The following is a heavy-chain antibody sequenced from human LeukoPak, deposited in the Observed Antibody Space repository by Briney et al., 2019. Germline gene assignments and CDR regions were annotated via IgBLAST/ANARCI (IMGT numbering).Heavy chain of an antibody. CDR3: GRVGDGYNDNY. CDR1: GFTVSSDY. V-gene: IGHV3-66*01. Sequence: GGSLRLSCAASGFTVSSDYMGWVRQAPEKGLEWVSLISSGGSTYYADSLKGRFTISRDNSKDTLYLQMNSLRAEDTAVYYCGRVGDGYNDNYWGQGTLVTVSS. CDR2: ISSGGST. D-gene: IGHD5-24*01. J-gene: IGHJ4*02.